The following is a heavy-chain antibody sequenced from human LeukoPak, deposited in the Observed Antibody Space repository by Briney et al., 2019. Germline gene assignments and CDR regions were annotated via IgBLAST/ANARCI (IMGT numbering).Heavy chain of an antibody. D-gene: IGHD3-10*01. CDR1: GGSISSYY. CDR2: IYYSGST. CDR3: AVLGGFGELSQGDY. Sequence: SETLSLTCTVSGGSISSYYWSWIRQPPGKGLEWIGYIYYSGSTNYNPSLKSRVTISVDTSKNQFSLKLSSVTAADTAVYYCAVLGGFGELSQGDYRGQGTLVTVSS. V-gene: IGHV4-59*01. J-gene: IGHJ4*02.